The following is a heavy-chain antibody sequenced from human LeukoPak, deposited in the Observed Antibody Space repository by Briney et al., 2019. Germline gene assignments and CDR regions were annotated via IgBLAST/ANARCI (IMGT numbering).Heavy chain of an antibody. CDR3: AELGITMIGGV. CDR1: GFTFSSYE. D-gene: IGHD3-10*02. Sequence: GGSLRLSCAASGFTFSSYEMNWVRQAPGKGLGWVSYISSSGSTIYYAASVKGRFTISRDNAKNSLYLQMNSLRAEDTAVYDCAELGITMIGGVWGKGTTVTISS. J-gene: IGHJ6*04. CDR2: ISSSGSTI. V-gene: IGHV3-48*03.